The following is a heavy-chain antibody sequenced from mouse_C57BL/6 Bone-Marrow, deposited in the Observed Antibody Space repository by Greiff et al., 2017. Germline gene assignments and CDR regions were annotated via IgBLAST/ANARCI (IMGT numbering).Heavy chain of an antibody. V-gene: IGHV5-9-1*02. CDR2: ISSGGDYI. CDR1: GFTFSSYA. Sequence: EVKLLESGEGLVKPGGSLKLSCAASGFTFSSYAMSWVRQTPEKRLEWVAYISSGGDYIYYADTVQGRFTISRDNARNTLYLQMSSLKSEDTAMYYCTRAKIYYYGSSYDWYFDVWGTGTTVTVSS. J-gene: IGHJ1*03. D-gene: IGHD1-1*01. CDR3: TRAKIYYYGSSYDWYFDV.